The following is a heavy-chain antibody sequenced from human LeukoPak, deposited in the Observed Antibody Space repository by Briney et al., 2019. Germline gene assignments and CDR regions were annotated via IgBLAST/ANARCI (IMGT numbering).Heavy chain of an antibody. Sequence: GGSLRLSCAASGFSFNRYAVAWVRQAPGKGLEWVSSISGSGGRTFFADSVKGRFTTSRDNAKNSLYVQMNSLRDEDTAVYYCARDGYSSGWFVGWGQGTLVTVSS. V-gene: IGHV3-23*01. J-gene: IGHJ5*02. CDR1: GFSFNRYA. CDR2: ISGSGGRT. D-gene: IGHD6-19*01. CDR3: ARDGYSSGWFVG.